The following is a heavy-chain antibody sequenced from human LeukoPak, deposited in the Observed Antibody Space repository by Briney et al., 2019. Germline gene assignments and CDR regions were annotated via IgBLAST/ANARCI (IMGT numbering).Heavy chain of an antibody. CDR3: ARSFGDRSGYFPQPLSFDP. Sequence: PSETLALTCTVSGGSISSYSWSWIRQPPGKGLEWIGYIYCSGSTYYNPSLKSRVTISVDTSKNQFSLKLSSVTAADTAVYYCARSFGDRSGYFPQPLSFDPWGQGTLVAVSS. J-gene: IGHJ5*02. D-gene: IGHD3-22*01. V-gene: IGHV4-59*08. CDR2: IYCSGST. CDR1: GGSISSYS.